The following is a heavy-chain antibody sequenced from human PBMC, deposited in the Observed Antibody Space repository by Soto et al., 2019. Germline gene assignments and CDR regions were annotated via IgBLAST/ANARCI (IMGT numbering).Heavy chain of an antibody. CDR2: IYYSGST. CDR3: ARDFGYSSSSVRYYYYYMDV. Sequence: SETLSLTCTVSGGSISSYYWSWIRQPPGKGLEWIGYIYYSGSTNYNPSLKSRVTISVDTSKNQFSLKLSSVTAADTAVYYCARDFGYSSSSVRYYYYYMDVWGKGTTVTVSS. J-gene: IGHJ6*03. CDR1: GGSISSYY. V-gene: IGHV4-59*01. D-gene: IGHD6-6*01.